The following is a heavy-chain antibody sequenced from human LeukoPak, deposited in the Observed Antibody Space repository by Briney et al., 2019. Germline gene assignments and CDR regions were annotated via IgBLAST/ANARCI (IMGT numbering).Heavy chain of an antibody. V-gene: IGHV4-34*01. Sequence: SETLSLTCAVYGGSFSGYYWSWIRQPPGKGLEWIGEISHSGSTNYNPSLKSRVTISVDTSKNQFSLKLSSVTAADTAVYYCARYSSREGFDYWGQGTLVTVSS. J-gene: IGHJ4*02. CDR2: ISHSGST. CDR3: ARYSSREGFDY. CDR1: GGSFSGYY. D-gene: IGHD6-13*01.